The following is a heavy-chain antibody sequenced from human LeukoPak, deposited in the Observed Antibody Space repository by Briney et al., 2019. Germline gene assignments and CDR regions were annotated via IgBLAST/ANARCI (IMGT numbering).Heavy chain of an antibody. J-gene: IGHJ1*01. V-gene: IGHV1-69-2*01. D-gene: IGHD2-2*01. Sequence: ASVKVSCKVSGYTFTDYCMHWVQQAPGKRLEWMGLVDPEDGETIYAEKFQGRVTITADTSTDTAYMELSSLRSEDTAVYYCATTGCSSTSCYYFQHWGQGTLVTVSS. CDR2: VDPEDGET. CDR3: ATTGCSSTSCYYFQH. CDR1: GYTFTDYC.